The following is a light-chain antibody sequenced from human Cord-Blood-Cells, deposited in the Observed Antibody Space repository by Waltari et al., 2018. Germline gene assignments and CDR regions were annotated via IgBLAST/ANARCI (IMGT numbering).Light chain of an antibody. CDR3: QQLNS. J-gene: IGKJ4*01. V-gene: IGKV1-9*01. Sequence: DIQLTQSPSFLSASVGDRVTITCRARQGISSYLAWYQQKPGKAPKLLIYAASTLQSGVPSRFSGSGSGTEFTLTISSLQPEDFATDYCQQLNSFGGGTKVEIK. CDR1: QGISSY. CDR2: AAS.